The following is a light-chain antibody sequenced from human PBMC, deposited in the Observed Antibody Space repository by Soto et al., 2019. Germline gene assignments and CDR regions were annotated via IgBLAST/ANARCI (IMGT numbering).Light chain of an antibody. CDR3: QQYDNLPFT. J-gene: IGKJ3*01. V-gene: IGKV1-33*01. Sequence: DIQMTQSPSSLSASVGDRVIITCQASQDISQYLNWYQQKAGKAPKLLIYDASNLETGVPPRFSGSGSATDFSFTISRLQPEDIATYYCQQYDNLPFTFGPGTKVDIK. CDR1: QDISQY. CDR2: DAS.